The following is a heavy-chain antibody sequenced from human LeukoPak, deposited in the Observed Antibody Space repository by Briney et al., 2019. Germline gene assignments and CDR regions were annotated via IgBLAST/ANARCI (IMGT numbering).Heavy chain of an antibody. CDR3: EREQPGAIFGVVPDFDY. CDR1: AFTASSYS. J-gene: IGHJ4*02. CDR2: ISSSSSTI. D-gene: IGHD3-3*01. V-gene: IGHV3-48*04. Sequence: GRCPRLSCSAAAFTASSYSMNSVRDGPGGGGGRGSYISSSSSTIYYADSVTGRFTISRDNAKNSLYPQMNSLRAEDTAVYYCEREQPGAIFGVVPDFDYWGQGTLVTVSS.